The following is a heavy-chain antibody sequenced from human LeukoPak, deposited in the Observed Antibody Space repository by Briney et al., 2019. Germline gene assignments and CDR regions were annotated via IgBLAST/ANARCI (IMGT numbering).Heavy chain of an antibody. CDR2: IGTIGDT. V-gene: IGHV3-13*01. CDR1: GFTFSTCD. Sequence: GGSLRLSCAASGFTFSTCDMHWVRQVSGKGLEWVSSIGTIGDTFYPGSVKGRFTISRENAKNSLYLQMNGLRAGDTAVYYCARATVIGNAPVPGYMDVWGKGTTVTVSS. D-gene: IGHD2-21*01. CDR3: ARATVIGNAPVPGYMDV. J-gene: IGHJ6*03.